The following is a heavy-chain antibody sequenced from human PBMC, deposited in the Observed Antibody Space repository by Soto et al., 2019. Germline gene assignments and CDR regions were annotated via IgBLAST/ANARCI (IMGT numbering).Heavy chain of an antibody. J-gene: IGHJ4*02. Sequence: EVQLVESGGGLVQPGGSLRLSCAASGFSFSAYWMSGVLQAPGRGLEWVANIKQDGREKSYVDSVKGRFTISRDNAKNSLYLQMNGLRAEDTAVYYCAREGEGGFDYWGQGTLVTVSS. CDR2: IKQDGREK. CDR3: AREGEGGFDY. V-gene: IGHV3-7*05. CDR1: GFSFSAYW.